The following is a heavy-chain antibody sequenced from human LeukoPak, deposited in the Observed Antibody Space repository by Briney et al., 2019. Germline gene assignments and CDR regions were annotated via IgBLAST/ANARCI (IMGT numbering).Heavy chain of an antibody. D-gene: IGHD3-10*01. J-gene: IGHJ4*02. CDR1: GFTFSSYW. V-gene: IGHV3-74*01. CDR2: INGDGRNI. CDR3: AKDIGYYGSGSSPFDY. Sequence: GGSLRLSCVASGFTFSSYWMHWVRQDPRKGLVWVSRINGDGRNINYADSVRGRFTISRDNAKNSLYLQMTSLRAEDTALYYCAKDIGYYGSGSSPFDYWGQGTLVTVSS.